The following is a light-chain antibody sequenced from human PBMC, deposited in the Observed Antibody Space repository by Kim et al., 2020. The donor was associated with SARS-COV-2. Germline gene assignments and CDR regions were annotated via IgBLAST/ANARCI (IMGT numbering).Light chain of an antibody. V-gene: IGLV3-1*01. J-gene: IGLJ2*01. CDR1: KLGDKY. Sequence: VSPGQTASITCSGDKLGDKYACWYQQKPGQSPVLVIYQDSKRPSGIPARFSGSNSGNTATLTISGTQAMDESDYYCQAWDSSTVVFGGGTQLTVL. CDR2: QDS. CDR3: QAWDSSTVV.